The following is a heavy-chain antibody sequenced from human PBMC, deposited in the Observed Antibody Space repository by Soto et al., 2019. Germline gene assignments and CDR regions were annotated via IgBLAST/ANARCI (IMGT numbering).Heavy chain of an antibody. Sequence: GSLRLSCAASGFTFSSYEMNWVRQAPGKGLEWVSYISTSGNTIHYADSVKGRFTISRDNAKNSLYLQMNSLRAEDTALYYCARDIDYYDSSGYQDYWGQGTLVTVSS. J-gene: IGHJ4*02. D-gene: IGHD3-22*01. CDR2: ISTSGNTI. CDR1: GFTFSSYE. V-gene: IGHV3-48*03. CDR3: ARDIDYYDSSGYQDY.